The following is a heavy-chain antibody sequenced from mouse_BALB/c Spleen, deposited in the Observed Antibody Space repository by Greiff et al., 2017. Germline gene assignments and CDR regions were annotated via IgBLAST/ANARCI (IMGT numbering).Heavy chain of an antibody. D-gene: IGHD1-1*01. CDR2: IWGDGST. CDR3: ASNYYGPPWFAY. J-gene: IGHJ3*01. Sequence: QVHVKQSGPGLVAPSQSLSITCTVSGFSLTGYGVNWVRQPPGKGLAWLGMIWGDGSTDYNSALKSRLSISKDNSKSQVFLKMNSLQTDDTARYYCASNYYGPPWFAYWGQGTLVTVSA. CDR1: GFSLTGYG. V-gene: IGHV2-6-7*01.